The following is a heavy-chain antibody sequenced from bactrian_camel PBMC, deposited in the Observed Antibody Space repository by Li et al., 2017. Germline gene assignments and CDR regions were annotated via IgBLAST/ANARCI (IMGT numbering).Heavy chain of an antibody. CDR2: IRGVGAP. J-gene: IGHJ4*01. CDR1: GYTGSIRC. V-gene: IGHV3S53*01. D-gene: IGHD5*01. CDR3: AADPRFCGVGVVRIAAYEY. Sequence: HVQLVESGGGSVQAGGSLRLSCAASGYTGSIRCMGWFRQTPGKEPEGVATIRGVGAPDYADSLKGRFTISQDSAKTTLSLQMNSLKPEDTAMYYCAADPRFCGVGVVRIAAYEYMGQGTQVTVS.